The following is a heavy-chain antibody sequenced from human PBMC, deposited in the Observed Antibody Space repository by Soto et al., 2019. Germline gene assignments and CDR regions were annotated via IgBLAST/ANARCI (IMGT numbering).Heavy chain of an antibody. CDR1: GFTFNNYA. Sequence: PGGSLRLSCAASGFTFNNYAMSWVRQAPGRGLEWVSGISGSGDGINYAYFVKGRITVSRDNSKKTLYLQMNSLRVEDTVVYFCAKDLLRYSYYAQLGYWGQGTLVTVSS. CDR3: AKDLLRYSYYAQLGY. CDR2: ISGSGDGI. D-gene: IGHD4-4*01. V-gene: IGHV3-23*01. J-gene: IGHJ4*02.